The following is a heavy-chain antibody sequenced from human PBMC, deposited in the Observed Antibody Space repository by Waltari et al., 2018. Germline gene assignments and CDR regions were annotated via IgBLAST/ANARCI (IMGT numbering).Heavy chain of an antibody. J-gene: IGHJ4*02. CDR3: ARDGRDTAMAKGENDY. CDR1: GGTFSSYA. CDR2: IIPIFGTA. V-gene: IGHV1-69*13. Sequence: VQLVQSGAEVKKPGSSVKVSCKASGGTFSSYAISWVRQAPGQGLEWMGRIIPIFGTANYAQKFQGRVTITADKSTSTAYMELSSLRSEDTAVYYCARDGRDTAMAKGENDYWGQGTLVTVSS. D-gene: IGHD5-18*01.